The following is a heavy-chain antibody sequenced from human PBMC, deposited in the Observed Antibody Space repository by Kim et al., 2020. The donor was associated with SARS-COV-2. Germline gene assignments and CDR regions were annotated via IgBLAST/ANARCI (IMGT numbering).Heavy chain of an antibody. Sequence: ASVKVSCKASGYIFTTYSIHWVRQAPGQGLEWMGSVDGGNGDTKSSRRFQGRATFTRDTSANTAYMDLSSLRSEDTAIYYCARSEQVAFAYWGQGALVTVSS. D-gene: IGHD5-12*01. CDR3: ARSEQVAFAY. V-gene: IGHV1-3*01. J-gene: IGHJ4*02. CDR1: GYIFTTYS. CDR2: VDGGNGDT.